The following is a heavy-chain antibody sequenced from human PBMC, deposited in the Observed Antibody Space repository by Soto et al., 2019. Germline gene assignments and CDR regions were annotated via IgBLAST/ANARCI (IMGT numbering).Heavy chain of an antibody. CDR1: GFTFSDHY. Sequence: GGSLRLSCAASGFTFSDHYMAWFRQTPERGLEWLAYISHRSLTVYHARSVKDRFTISRDDAADPHYLQLNSLSAEDTAVYFCARGGGSSPFDYWGQGTVVTVSS. J-gene: IGHJ4*02. D-gene: IGHD6-6*01. CDR2: ISHRSLTV. V-gene: IGHV3-11*01. CDR3: ARGGGSSPFDY.